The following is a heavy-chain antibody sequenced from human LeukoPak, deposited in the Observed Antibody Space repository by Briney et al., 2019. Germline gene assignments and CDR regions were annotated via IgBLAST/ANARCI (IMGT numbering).Heavy chain of an antibody. Sequence: SETLSFTCTVSGGSISSYHWSWIRQPPGKGLEWIGCISDSGSTTHNPSLKSRVTISVDTSKNQFSLKLNSVTAADTAVYYCARDRDCSSTSCYYFSSWFDPWGQGTLVTVSS. J-gene: IGHJ5*02. D-gene: IGHD2-2*01. CDR2: ISDSGST. CDR3: ARDRDCSSTSCYYFSSWFDP. V-gene: IGHV4-59*01. CDR1: GGSISSYH.